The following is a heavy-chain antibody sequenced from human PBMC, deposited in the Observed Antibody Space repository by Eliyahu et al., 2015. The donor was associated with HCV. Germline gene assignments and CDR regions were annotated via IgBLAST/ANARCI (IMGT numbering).Heavy chain of an antibody. J-gene: IGHJ5*01. CDR2: ISGSGGST. CDR1: GFTFSSYA. Sequence: EVQLLESGGGLVQRGGSLRLSCAASGFTFSSYAMSWVRQAPGKGLEWVSAISGSGGSTYYADSVKGRFTISRDNSKNTLYLQMNSLRAEDTAVYYCAKDPRERVIPVEWFDSWGQGTLVTVSS. V-gene: IGHV3-23*01. D-gene: IGHD4-23*01. CDR3: AKDPRERVIPVEWFDS.